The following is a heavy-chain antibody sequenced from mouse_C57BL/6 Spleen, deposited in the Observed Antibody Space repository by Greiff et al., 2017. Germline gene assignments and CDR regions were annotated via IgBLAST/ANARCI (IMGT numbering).Heavy chain of an antibody. J-gene: IGHJ3*01. CDR2: IDPETGGT. D-gene: IGHD2-3*01. CDR1: GYTFTDYE. CDR3: TNDGSFAY. Sequence: QVQLQQPGAELVRPGASVTLSCKASGYTFTDYEMPWVKQTPVHGLEWIGAIDPETGGTAYNQKFKGKAILTADKSSSTAYMELRSLTAEDSAVYYCTNDGSFAYWGQGTLVTVSA. V-gene: IGHV1-15*01.